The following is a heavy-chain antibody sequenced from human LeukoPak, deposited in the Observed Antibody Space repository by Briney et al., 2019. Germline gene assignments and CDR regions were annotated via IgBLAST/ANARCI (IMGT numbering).Heavy chain of an antibody. CDR3: ARERGDIVVVPAAIIGGNWFDP. CDR2: MSPNSGNT. V-gene: IGHV1-8*01. Sequence: ASVKVSCKAPGYTFTSYDINWVRQATQQGLEWMGWMSPNSGNTGYAQKFQGRVTMTRDTSTSTVYMELSSLRSEDTAVYYCARERGDIVVVPAAIIGGNWFDPWGQGTLVTVSS. D-gene: IGHD2-2*02. CDR1: GYTFTSYD. J-gene: IGHJ5*02.